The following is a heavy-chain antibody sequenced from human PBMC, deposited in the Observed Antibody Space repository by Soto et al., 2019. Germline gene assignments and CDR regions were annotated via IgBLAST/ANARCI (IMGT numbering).Heavy chain of an antibody. CDR1: GCTFSSYA. V-gene: IGHV1-69*13. CDR2: IIPIFGTA. D-gene: IGHD2-8*01. Sequence: SVKVSCKASGCTFSSYASSWVRQAPGQGLEWMGGIIPIFGTANYAQKFQGRVTITADESTSTAYMELSSLRSEDTAVYYCAREVRGDIVLMVYAPNTENWFDPWGQGTLVTVSS. J-gene: IGHJ5*02. CDR3: AREVRGDIVLMVYAPNTENWFDP.